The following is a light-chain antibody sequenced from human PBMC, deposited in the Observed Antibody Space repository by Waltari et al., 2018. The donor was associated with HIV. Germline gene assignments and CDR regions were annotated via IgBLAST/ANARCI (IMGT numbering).Light chain of an antibody. J-gene: IGLJ2*01. CDR1: SSDLGCYNY. CDR3: SSYAPTNKFYVL. CDR2: EVT. V-gene: IGLV2-8*01. Sequence: QSALTQPPSASGPPGQSVTMSCTGTSSDLGCYNYVYWSQQHPGKAPKLIMTEVTKRPSGVPDRFSGSKSGNTSSLTVSGLQAEDEAHYYCSSYAPTNKFYVLFGGGTTLTVL.